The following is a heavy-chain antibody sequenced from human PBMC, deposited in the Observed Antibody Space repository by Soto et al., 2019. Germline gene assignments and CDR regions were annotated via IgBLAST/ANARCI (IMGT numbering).Heavy chain of an antibody. CDR2: IYHSGST. CDR1: GGSISSGGYS. D-gene: IGHD3-16*01. Sequence: QLQLQESGSGLVKPSQTLSLTCAVSGGSISSGGYSWSWIRQPPGKGLEWIGYIYHSGSTYYNPSLKSRVTISVDRSKNQFSLQLSSVTAADTAVYYCARGLGGVTTPVVNYYYYGMDVWGQGTTVTVSS. J-gene: IGHJ6*02. V-gene: IGHV4-30-2*01. CDR3: ARGLGGVTTPVVNYYYYGMDV.